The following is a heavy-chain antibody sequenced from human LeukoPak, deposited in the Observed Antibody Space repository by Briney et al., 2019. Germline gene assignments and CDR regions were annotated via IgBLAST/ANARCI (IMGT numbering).Heavy chain of an antibody. Sequence: GGSLRLSCAASGFTFSSYAMRWVRQAPGKGLEWVSSISGSGDSTYNADSVKGRFTISRDKSKNTLYLQMNSLRAEDTAVYYCAKDGGQEVDYWGQGTLVTVSS. CDR2: ISGSGDST. CDR3: AKDGGQEVDY. V-gene: IGHV3-23*01. D-gene: IGHD3-16*01. J-gene: IGHJ4*02. CDR1: GFTFSSYA.